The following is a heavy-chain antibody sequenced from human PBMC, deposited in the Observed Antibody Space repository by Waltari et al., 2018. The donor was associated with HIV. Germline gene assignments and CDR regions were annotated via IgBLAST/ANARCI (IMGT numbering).Heavy chain of an antibody. D-gene: IGHD3-22*01. CDR2: IKQDEREK. CDR1: GFTFNKYW. CDR3: AREGLYDSSGYYFDY. Sequence: EVQLVESGGGLVQPGGSLRLSCAASGFTFNKYWMTWVRQAPGKGLGWGANIKQDEREKYYVELLKGRFTLPRDNAKNSLFLQMNSLRVEDTAVYYCAREGLYDSSGYYFDYWGQGTLVTVSS. J-gene: IGHJ4*02. V-gene: IGHV3-7*01.